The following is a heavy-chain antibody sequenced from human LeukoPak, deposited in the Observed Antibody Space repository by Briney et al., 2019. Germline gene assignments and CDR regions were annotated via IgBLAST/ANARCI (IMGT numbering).Heavy chain of an antibody. D-gene: IGHD6-19*01. CDR2: TRNKANSYTT. Sequence: PGGSLRLSCAASGFTFSDHYMDWVRQAPGKGLEWVGRTRNKANSYTTEYAASVKGRFTISRDDSKNSLYLQMNSLKTEDTAVYYCTRDQGWATWGTVAGTVNWFDPWGQGTLVTVSS. CDR1: GFTFSDHY. CDR3: TRDQGWATWGTVAGTVNWFDP. J-gene: IGHJ5*02. V-gene: IGHV3-72*01.